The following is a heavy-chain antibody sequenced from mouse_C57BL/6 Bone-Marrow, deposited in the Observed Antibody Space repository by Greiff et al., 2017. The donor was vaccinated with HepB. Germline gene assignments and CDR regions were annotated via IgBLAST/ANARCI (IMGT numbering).Heavy chain of an antibody. CDR2: IRSKSNNYAT. CDR1: GFSFNTYA. Sequence: EVKLLESGGGLVQPKGSLKLSCAASGFSFNTYAMNWVRQAPGKGLEWVARIRSKSNNYATYYADSVKDRFTISRDDSESMLYLQMNNLKTEDTAMYYCVSPGPYYAMDYWGQGTSVTVSS. D-gene: IGHD4-1*01. CDR3: VSPGPYYAMDY. J-gene: IGHJ4*01. V-gene: IGHV10-1*01.